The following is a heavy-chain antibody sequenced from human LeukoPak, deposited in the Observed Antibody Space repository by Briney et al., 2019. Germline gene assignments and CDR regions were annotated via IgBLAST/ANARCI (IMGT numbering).Heavy chain of an antibody. CDR1: GYSISSGYY. D-gene: IGHD1-1*01. J-gene: IGHJ4*02. Sequence: SETLSLTCTVSGYSISSGYYWGWIRQPPGKGLEWIGSIYHSGSTYYNPSLKSRVTISVDTSKNQFSLKLSSVTAADTAVYYCASLLNDGEPRSDFDYWGQGTLVTVSS. CDR2: IYHSGST. CDR3: ASLLNDGEPRSDFDY. V-gene: IGHV4-38-2*02.